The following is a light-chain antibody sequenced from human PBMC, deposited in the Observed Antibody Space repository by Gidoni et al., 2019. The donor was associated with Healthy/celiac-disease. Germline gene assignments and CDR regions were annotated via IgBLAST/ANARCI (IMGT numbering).Light chain of an antibody. Sequence: IVLTKSPATLSLSPAERATLFCRASQRVSSYLSWYQQKPGQAPSLLIYDSSNRATGIPARFSGSGSGTDFTLTISSLEPEDCAVYCCQQRNTFGGGTKVEIK. CDR1: QRVSSY. V-gene: IGKV3-11*01. CDR3: QQRNT. CDR2: DSS. J-gene: IGKJ4*01.